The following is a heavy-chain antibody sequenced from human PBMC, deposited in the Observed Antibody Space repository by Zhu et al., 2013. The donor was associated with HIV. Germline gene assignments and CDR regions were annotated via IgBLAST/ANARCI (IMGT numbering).Heavy chain of an antibody. V-gene: IGHV1-3*01. CDR1: GYIFNKFA. Sequence: QVHLVQSGAEVQKPGASLKVSCKASGYIFNKFAVQWVRQAPGQRLEWMGWIDAGNGRTKYSQQFQGRITITRDTSANTAYMELSSLRSEDTAVYYCARGIWSSSPIGYYFDSWGQGTLVTVSS. CDR2: IDAGNGRT. J-gene: IGHJ4*02. D-gene: IGHD6-6*01. CDR3: ARGIWSSSPIGYYFDS.